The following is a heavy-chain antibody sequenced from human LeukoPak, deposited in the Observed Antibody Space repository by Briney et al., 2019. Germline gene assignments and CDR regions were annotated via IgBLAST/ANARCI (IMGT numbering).Heavy chain of an antibody. Sequence: PSETLSLTCSVSGASVSSGYWNWIRQSPGRGLEWIGYTHYRGDINYNPSLKSRLTMSVDASSNQVSLKLSSVTAADAAVYYCGRNLGSGSDHWGQGTLVTVSS. CDR2: THYRGDI. CDR3: GRNLGSGSDH. J-gene: IGHJ4*02. CDR1: GASVSSGY. D-gene: IGHD3-10*01. V-gene: IGHV4-59*02.